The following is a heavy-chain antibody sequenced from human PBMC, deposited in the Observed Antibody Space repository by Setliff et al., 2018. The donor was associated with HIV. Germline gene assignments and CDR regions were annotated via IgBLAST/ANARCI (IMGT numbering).Heavy chain of an antibody. CDR2: MNPNSGNT. D-gene: IGHD2-15*01. J-gene: IGHJ3*02. V-gene: IGHV1-8*02. CDR3: ARSLTGGAATRAFDI. CDR1: GYTFTSYD. Sequence: ASVKVSCKASGYTFTSYDINWARQGTGQGLEWMGWMNPNSGNTGYAQKFQGRVTMTRNTSISTAYTELSSLRSEDTAVYYCARSLTGGAATRAFDIWGQGTMVTVSS.